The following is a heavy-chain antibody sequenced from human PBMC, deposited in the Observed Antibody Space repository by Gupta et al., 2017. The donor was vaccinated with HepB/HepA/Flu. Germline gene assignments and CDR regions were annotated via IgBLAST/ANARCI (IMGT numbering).Heavy chain of an antibody. CDR2: ISYDANNE. V-gene: IGHV3-30*18. CDR1: GFTFSYYA. CDR3: AKVSAYYYDSGGAGPMDV. D-gene: IGHD3-22*01. Sequence: HLVESGGGVVQPGGSLRLSCAASGFTFSYYAFPWVRQAPGKGLEWVAVISYDANNEYYSDSMRGRFNISRDNSKNTLYLKMNSLRGDDSSLYYCAKVSAYYYDSGGAGPMDVWGKGTTVTVSS. J-gene: IGHJ6*03.